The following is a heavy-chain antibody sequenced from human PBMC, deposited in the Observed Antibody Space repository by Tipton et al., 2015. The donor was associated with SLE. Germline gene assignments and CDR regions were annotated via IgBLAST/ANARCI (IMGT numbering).Heavy chain of an antibody. V-gene: IGHV4-39*01. CDR2: IYYSGST. J-gene: IGHJ5*02. CDR1: GGSISSSSYY. Sequence: TLSLTCTVSGGSISSSSYYWGWIRQPPGKGLGWIGSIYYSGSTYYNPSLKSQVTISVDTSKNQFSLKLSSVTAADTAVYYCARSSYSSSWYVDWFDPWGQGTLVTVSS. CDR3: ARSSYSSSWYVDWFDP. D-gene: IGHD6-13*01.